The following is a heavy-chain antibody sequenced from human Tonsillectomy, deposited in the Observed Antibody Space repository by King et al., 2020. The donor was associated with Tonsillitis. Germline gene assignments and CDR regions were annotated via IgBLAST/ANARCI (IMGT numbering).Heavy chain of an antibody. CDR2: IRYDGSNK. CDR3: AKERGDEDDSRGYTPGTLEY. CDR1: GFTFRSYG. D-gene: IGHD3-22*01. Sequence: VQLVESGGGVVQPGGSLRLSCSASGFTFRSYGMHWVRQAPGKGLEWVAFIRYDGSNKYYADSVKGRFTISRDNSKNTLYLQMNSLRAEDTAVEYCAKERGDEDDSRGYTPGTLEYWGQGTLVTGSA. V-gene: IGHV3-30*02. J-gene: IGHJ4*02.